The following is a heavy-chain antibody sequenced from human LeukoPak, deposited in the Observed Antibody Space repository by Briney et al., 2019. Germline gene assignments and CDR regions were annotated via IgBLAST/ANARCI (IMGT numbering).Heavy chain of an antibody. Sequence: QSGGSLRLSCAASGFTFSSYWMSWVRQAPGKGLEWVANIKQDGSEKYYVDSVKGRFTISRDNAKNSLYLQMNSLRAEDTAVYYCVRDDDRPDNGLDHWGQGTLVTVSS. D-gene: IGHD3-22*01. J-gene: IGHJ4*02. CDR2: IKQDGSEK. CDR1: GFTFSSYW. V-gene: IGHV3-7*01. CDR3: VRDDDRPDNGLDH.